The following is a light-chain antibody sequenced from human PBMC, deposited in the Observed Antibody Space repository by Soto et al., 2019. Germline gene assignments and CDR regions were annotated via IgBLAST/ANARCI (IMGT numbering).Light chain of an antibody. CDR2: GVS. J-gene: IGLJ1*01. CDR3: SSYISSSTPYV. Sequence: QSVLTQPASESGSPGQSITISCTGTNSDIGAYNFVSWYQHHPGKAPKLIIFGVSDRPSGVSDRFSGSKSGNTASLTISGLQAEDEADYYCSSYISSSTPYVFGAGTKVTVL. CDR1: NSDIGAYNF. V-gene: IGLV2-14*03.